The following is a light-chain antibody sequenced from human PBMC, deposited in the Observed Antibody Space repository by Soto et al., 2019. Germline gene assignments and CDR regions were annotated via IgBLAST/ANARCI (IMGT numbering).Light chain of an antibody. V-gene: IGKV3-20*01. CDR3: QQYGSSPKT. J-gene: IGKJ1*01. CDR1: QQIKSVY. Sequence: DIVLTQSPGTLSLSLGERATLSHTASQQIKSVYVVLSQQKPGQAPRLLMYGACTRATGIPDRFSGSGSETNFTLTIRRLEPEDFAVYFCQQYGSSPKTFGQGTKVDIK. CDR2: GAC.